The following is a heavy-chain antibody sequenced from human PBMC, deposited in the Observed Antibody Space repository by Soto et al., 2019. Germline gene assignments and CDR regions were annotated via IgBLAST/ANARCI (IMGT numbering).Heavy chain of an antibody. J-gene: IGHJ6*02. V-gene: IGHV1-69*13. Sequence: GASVKVSCKASGGTFSSYSISWVLQAPGQGLEWMGGIIPIFGTANYAQKFQGRVTITADESTSTAYMELSSLRSEDTAVYYCATLLGPYCSSTSCSSTNYYYYGMDVWGQGTTVTVSS. D-gene: IGHD2-2*01. CDR2: IIPIFGTA. CDR1: GGTFSSYS. CDR3: ATLLGPYCSSTSCSSTNYYYYGMDV.